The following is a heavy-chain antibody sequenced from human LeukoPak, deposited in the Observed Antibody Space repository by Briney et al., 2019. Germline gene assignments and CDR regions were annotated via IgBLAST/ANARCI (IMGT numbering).Heavy chain of an antibody. D-gene: IGHD2-2*01. Sequence: GRSLRLSCAASGFTLSSYAMHWVRQAPGKGLEWVAVISYDGSNKYYTDSVKGRFTISRDNSKNTLYLQMNSLRAEDTAVYYCARSEGSYARGYVDYWGQGTLVTVSS. V-gene: IGHV3-30-3*01. J-gene: IGHJ4*02. CDR2: ISYDGSNK. CDR3: ARSEGSYARGYVDY. CDR1: GFTLSSYA.